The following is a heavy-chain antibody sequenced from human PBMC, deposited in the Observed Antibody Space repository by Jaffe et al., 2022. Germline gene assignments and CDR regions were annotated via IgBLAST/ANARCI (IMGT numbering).Heavy chain of an antibody. CDR3: ARGSGYDSWANKYYFDY. D-gene: IGHD5-12*01. V-gene: IGHV4-39*01. CDR1: GGSISSSSYY. Sequence: QLQLQESGPGLVKPSETLSLTCTVSGGSISSSSYYWGWIRQPPGKGLEWIGSIYYSGSTYYNPSLKSRVTISVDTSKNQFSLKLSSVTAADTAVYYCARGSGYDSWANKYYFDYWGQGTLVTVSS. J-gene: IGHJ4*02. CDR2: IYYSGST.